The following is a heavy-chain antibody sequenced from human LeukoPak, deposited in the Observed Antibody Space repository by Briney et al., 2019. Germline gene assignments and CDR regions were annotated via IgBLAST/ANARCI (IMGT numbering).Heavy chain of an antibody. CDR3: AKGGYGLRYFDWLLLLAFDI. D-gene: IGHD3-9*01. V-gene: IGHV3-23*01. Sequence: GGSLRLSCAASGFTFSSHAMSWVRQAPGKGLEWVSSISASGSSTFYADSVKGRFTISRDNSKNTLYLQMNGLRAEDTAVYYCAKGGYGLRYFDWLLLLAFDIWGQGTMVTVSS. CDR2: ISASGSST. CDR1: GFTFSSHA. J-gene: IGHJ3*02.